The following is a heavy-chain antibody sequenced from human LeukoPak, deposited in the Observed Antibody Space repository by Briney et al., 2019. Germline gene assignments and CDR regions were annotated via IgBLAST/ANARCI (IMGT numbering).Heavy chain of an antibody. Sequence: GGSLRLSCAASGFTFSSYAMSWVRQAPGKGLEWVSAISGSGGSTYYADSVKGRFTISRDNSKNTLYLQMNSLRAEGTAVYYCARSSGSYRFFDYWGQGTLVTVSS. V-gene: IGHV3-23*01. D-gene: IGHD1-26*01. CDR2: ISGSGGST. CDR1: GFTFSSYA. CDR3: ARSSGSYRFFDY. J-gene: IGHJ4*02.